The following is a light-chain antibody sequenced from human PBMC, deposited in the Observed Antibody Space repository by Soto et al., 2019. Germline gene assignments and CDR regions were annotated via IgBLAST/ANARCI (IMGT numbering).Light chain of an antibody. J-gene: IGLJ3*02. CDR3: AAWDESPNVPV. Sequence: QSVLTQPPSASGXXXXRXXXXXXGXXXXIGRNTVNWYQQFPGAAPNLLIHSDNERPSGVPDRFSGSRSGTSASLAISGLQSEDEADYYCAAWDESPNVPVFGGGTKLTVL. CDR1: XXXIGRNT. CDR2: SDN. V-gene: IGLV1-44*01.